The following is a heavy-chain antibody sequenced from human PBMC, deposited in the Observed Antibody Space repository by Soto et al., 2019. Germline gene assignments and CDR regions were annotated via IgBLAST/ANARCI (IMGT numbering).Heavy chain of an antibody. CDR1: GFTFSSYG. J-gene: IGHJ6*03. Sequence: GGSLRLSCAASGFTFSSYGMHWVRQAPGKGLEWVAVIWYDGSNKYYADSVKGRFTISRDNSKNTLYLQMNSLRAEDTAVYYCARGPPIAARPEGVYYYYYYMDVWGKGTTVTVSS. CDR2: IWYDGSNK. D-gene: IGHD6-6*01. CDR3: ARGPPIAARPEGVYYYYYYMDV. V-gene: IGHV3-33*01.